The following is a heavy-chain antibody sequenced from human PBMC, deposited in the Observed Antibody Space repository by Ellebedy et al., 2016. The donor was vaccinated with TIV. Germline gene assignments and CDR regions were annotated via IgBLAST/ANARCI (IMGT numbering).Heavy chain of an antibody. CDR1: GFTFSDYY. CDR2: ISSSGDII. J-gene: IGHJ4*02. CDR3: ATGARSEGGY. D-gene: IGHD2-15*01. V-gene: IGHV3-11*01. Sequence: PGGSLRLSCAASGFTFSDYYMSWTRQAPGKGLEWISYISSSGDIINYLDSVRGRFTISRDNAKNSLYLQMNSLRAEDTAVYYCATGARSEGGYWGQGTLVTVSS.